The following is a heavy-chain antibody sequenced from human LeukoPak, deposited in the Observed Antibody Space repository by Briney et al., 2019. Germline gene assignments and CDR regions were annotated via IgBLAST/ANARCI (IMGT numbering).Heavy chain of an antibody. CDR1: GFTFSTYW. J-gene: IGHJ6*02. D-gene: IGHD2-15*01. V-gene: IGHV3-74*01. CDR2: INSDGSST. Sequence: GGSLRLSCAASGFTFSTYWMHWVRQAPGKGLVWVSRINSDGSSTSYADSVKGRFTISRDNAKNTLYLQMNSLRAEDTAVHYCARGRIFLYGMDVWGQGTTVTVSS. CDR3: ARGRIFLYGMDV.